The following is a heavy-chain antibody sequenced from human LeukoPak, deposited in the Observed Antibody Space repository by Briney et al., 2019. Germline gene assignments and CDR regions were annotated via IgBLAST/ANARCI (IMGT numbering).Heavy chain of an antibody. CDR2: ISSSSSYI. CDR3: AKEGTTVVTPFYFDY. D-gene: IGHD4-23*01. Sequence: GGSLRLSCAASGFTFSSYSMNWVRQAPGKGLEWVSSISSSSSYIYYADSVKGRFTISRDNAKNSLYLQMNSLRAEDTAVYYCAKEGTTVVTPFYFDYWGQGTLVTVSS. J-gene: IGHJ4*02. V-gene: IGHV3-21*01. CDR1: GFTFSSYS.